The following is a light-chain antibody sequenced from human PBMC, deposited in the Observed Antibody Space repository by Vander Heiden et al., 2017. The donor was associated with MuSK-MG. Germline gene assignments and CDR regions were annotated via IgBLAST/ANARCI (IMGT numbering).Light chain of an antibody. V-gene: IGKV1-9*01. CDR3: QQLNGYPLT. CDR2: AAS. CDR1: QGIHRY. J-gene: IGKJ4*01. Sequence: DIQLTPSPSFLSASVGDRVTITCRASQGIHRYLAWYQQKPGKAPKFLIYAASTLQSGVPSRFSGSGSGTEFSLSINSLQPEDFATYYCQQLNGYPLTFGGGTTVEIK.